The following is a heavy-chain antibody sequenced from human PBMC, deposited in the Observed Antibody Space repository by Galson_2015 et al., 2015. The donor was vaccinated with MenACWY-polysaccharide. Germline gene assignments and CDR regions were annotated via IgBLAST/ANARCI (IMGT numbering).Heavy chain of an antibody. V-gene: IGHV3-30*03. Sequence: SLRLSCAASGFTFSSYGMHWVRQAPGKGLEWVAVISYDGSNKYYADSVRGRFTISGDNSKNTLYLQMNSLRPEDTAMYYCAIYCSSSSCYKADFHYWGQGTLVTVSS. J-gene: IGHJ4*02. CDR2: ISYDGSNK. D-gene: IGHD2-2*02. CDR3: AIYCSSSSCYKADFHY. CDR1: GFTFSSYG.